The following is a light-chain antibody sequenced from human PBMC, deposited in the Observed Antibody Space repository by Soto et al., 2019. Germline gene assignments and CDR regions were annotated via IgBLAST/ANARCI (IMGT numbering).Light chain of an antibody. Sequence: DIQMTQSPSTLSASVGDRVTITCRASQSISSWLAWYQQKPGKAPKLLIYKASSLESGVPSSFSGSGSGTEFTLTISSLQPDDFATYYCQHSRDFGGGTKVEIK. V-gene: IGKV1-5*03. J-gene: IGKJ4*01. CDR1: QSISSW. CDR2: KAS. CDR3: QHSRD.